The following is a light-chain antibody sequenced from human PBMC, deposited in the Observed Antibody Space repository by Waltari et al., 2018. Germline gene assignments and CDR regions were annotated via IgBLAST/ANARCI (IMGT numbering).Light chain of an antibody. CDR1: SSGVGGYNY. CDR2: EVN. Sequence: QSALTQPPSASGSPGQSVTISCTGTSSGVGGYNYVSWYQQHPGKAPKLMIYEVNKRPSGVSDRFSGSKSGNTASLTVSGLQAEDEADYYCCSYAGSNTSVFGGGTKLTVL. J-gene: IGLJ2*01. CDR3: CSYAGSNTSV. V-gene: IGLV2-8*01.